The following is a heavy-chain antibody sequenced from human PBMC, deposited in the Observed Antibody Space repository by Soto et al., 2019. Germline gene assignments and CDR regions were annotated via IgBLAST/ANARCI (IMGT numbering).Heavy chain of an antibody. D-gene: IGHD5-18*01. CDR3: ARGHSNSCDY. CDR2: IKPDGREQ. V-gene: IGHV3-7*04. J-gene: IGHJ4*02. Sequence: EVQLVESGGGLVQPGGSLRLSCEASGFTFGNYWMNWVRQTPGKGLEWVANIKPDGREQYYVDSVKGRFTISRDNAKDALYLQMSSLRGDDTAVYYCARGHSNSCDYWGQGTLVTVSS. CDR1: GFTFGNYW.